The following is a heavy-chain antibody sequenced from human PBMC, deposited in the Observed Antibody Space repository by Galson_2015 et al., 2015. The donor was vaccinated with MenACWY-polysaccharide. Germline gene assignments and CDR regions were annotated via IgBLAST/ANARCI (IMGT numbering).Heavy chain of an antibody. CDR3: TKDHGVSGWTNDC. CDR1: GFTFSSYI. Sequence: SLRLSCAASGFTFSSYIMRWVRQAPGKGLEWVSAITGSGGDTFYTDSVRGRFTISRDNARNTLYLQMNSLSAEDTAVYYCTKDHGVSGWTNDCWGQGTLITVSS. J-gene: IGHJ4*02. CDR2: ITGSGGDT. V-gene: IGHV3-23*01. D-gene: IGHD6-19*01.